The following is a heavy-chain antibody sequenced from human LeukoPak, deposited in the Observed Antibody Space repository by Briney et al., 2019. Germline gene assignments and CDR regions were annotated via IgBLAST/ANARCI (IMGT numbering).Heavy chain of an antibody. Sequence: QPGRPLRLSCAASGFTFSSYAMHWVRQAPGKGLEWVAVISYDGSNKYYADSVKGRFTISRDNSKNTLYLQMNSLRAEDTAMYYCARDPGVQYFDYWGQGTLVTVSS. D-gene: IGHD3-10*01. CDR3: ARDPGVQYFDY. J-gene: IGHJ4*02. CDR2: ISYDGSNK. V-gene: IGHV3-30*04. CDR1: GFTFSSYA.